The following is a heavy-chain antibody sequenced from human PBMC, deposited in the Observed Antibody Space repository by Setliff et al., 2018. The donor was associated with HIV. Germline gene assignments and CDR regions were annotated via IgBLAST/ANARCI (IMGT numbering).Heavy chain of an antibody. CDR2: ISGLGGGTI. CDR1: GFIFSDYE. CDR3: AREGKGGSSWYDYYYYYGMDV. V-gene: IGHV3-48*03. Sequence: SLRLSCAASGFIFSDYEINWVRQAPGKGLEWVSYISGLGGGTIYYADSVRGRFTISRDDAEKSVYLQMNSLRAEDTAVYYCAREGKGGSSWYDYYYYYGMDVWGQGTTVTVSS. J-gene: IGHJ6*02. D-gene: IGHD6-13*01.